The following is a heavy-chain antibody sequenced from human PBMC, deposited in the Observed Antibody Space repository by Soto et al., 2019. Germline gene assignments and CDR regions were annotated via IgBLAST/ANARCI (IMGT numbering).Heavy chain of an antibody. J-gene: IGHJ4*02. CDR2: IYYSGST. D-gene: IGHD3-10*01. V-gene: IGHV4-59*01. CDR1: GCSISSYY. CDR3: ARTRVTYYYGSGSYSGPYFDY. Sequence: SESLTLACAVSGCSISSYYWSWIRQPPGKGLEWIGYIYYSGSTNYNPSLKSRVTISVDTSKNQFSLKLSSVTAADTAVYYCARTRVTYYYGSGSYSGPYFDYWGQGTLVTVSS.